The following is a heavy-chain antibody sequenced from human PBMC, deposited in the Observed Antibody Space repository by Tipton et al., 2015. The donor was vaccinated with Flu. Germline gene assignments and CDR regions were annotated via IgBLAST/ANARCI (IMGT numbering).Heavy chain of an antibody. V-gene: IGHV4-38-2*01. CDR1: GYSIRSSNYY. Sequence: PGLVKPSETLSLTCVVSGYSIRSSNYYWGWIRQPPGKGLEWIGNTFHSGNTYHNPSLKSRVTISVDTSKNQFSLKLSSVTAADPAVYYCAGRDYSNYVSEPKNWFDSWGQGALVTVSS. CDR2: TFHSGNT. CDR3: AGRDYSNYVSEPKNWFDS. D-gene: IGHD4-11*01. J-gene: IGHJ5*01.